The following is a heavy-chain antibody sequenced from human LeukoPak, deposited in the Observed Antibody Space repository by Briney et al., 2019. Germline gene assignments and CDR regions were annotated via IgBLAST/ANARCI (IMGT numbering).Heavy chain of an antibody. CDR1: GFTFSSYG. Sequence: PGGSLRLSCAASGFTFSSYGMHWVRQAPGKGLEWVAFIRYDGSNKYYADSVKGRFTISRDNSKNTLYLQMYSMRAEDTAVYYCAKELRYFDWLSPFDYWGQGTLVTVSS. D-gene: IGHD3-9*01. CDR3: AKELRYFDWLSPFDY. V-gene: IGHV3-30*02. J-gene: IGHJ4*02. CDR2: IRYDGSNK.